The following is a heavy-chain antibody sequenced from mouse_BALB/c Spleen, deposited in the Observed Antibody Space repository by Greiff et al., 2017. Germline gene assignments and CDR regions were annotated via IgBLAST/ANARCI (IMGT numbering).Heavy chain of an antibody. CDR3: ARGVVYYFDY. Sequence: EVQLQQSGAELVKPGASVKLSCTASGFNFKDTYMHWVKQRPEQGLEWIGRIDPANGNTKYDPKFQGKATITEDTSSNTAYLQLSSLTSEETAVYYCARGVVYYFDYWGQGTTLTVSS. CDR1: GFNFKDTY. D-gene: IGHD1-1*02. J-gene: IGHJ2*01. V-gene: IGHV14-3*02. CDR2: IDPANGNT.